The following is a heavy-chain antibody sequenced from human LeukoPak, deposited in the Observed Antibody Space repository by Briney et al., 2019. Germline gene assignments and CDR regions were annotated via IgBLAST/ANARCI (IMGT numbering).Heavy chain of an antibody. Sequence: GGSLRLSCAASGFTFSSYGMHWVRQAPGKGLEWVAVIWYDGSNKYYADSVKGRFTISRDNSKNTLYLQMNSLRAEDTAVYYCARDDEAQSLADYWGQGTLVTVSS. CDR1: GFTFSSYG. V-gene: IGHV3-33*01. J-gene: IGHJ4*02. D-gene: IGHD3-16*01. CDR3: ARDDEAQSLADY. CDR2: IWYDGSNK.